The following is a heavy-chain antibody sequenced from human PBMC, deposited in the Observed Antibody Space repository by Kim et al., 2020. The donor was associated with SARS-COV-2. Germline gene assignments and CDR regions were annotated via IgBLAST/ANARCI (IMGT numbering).Heavy chain of an antibody. CDR2: ISAYNGNT. D-gene: IGHD6-13*01. Sequence: ASVKVSCKASGYTFTSYGISWVRQAPGQGLEWMGWISAYNGNTNYAQKLQGRVTMTTDTSTSTAYMELRSLRSDDTAVYYCARTWAAGTSDWYFDLWGRGTLVTVSS. CDR3: ARTWAAGTSDWYFDL. J-gene: IGHJ2*01. V-gene: IGHV1-18*01. CDR1: GYTFTSYG.